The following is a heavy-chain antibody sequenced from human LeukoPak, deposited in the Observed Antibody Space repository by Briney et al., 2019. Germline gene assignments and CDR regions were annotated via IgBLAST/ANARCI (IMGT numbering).Heavy chain of an antibody. CDR2: INTNTGNP. J-gene: IGHJ6*03. CDR3: ARGVTNYYYYYMDV. Sequence: ASVKVSCKASGYTFTSYAMNWVRQAPGQGLEWMGWINTNTGNPTYAQGFTGRFVFSLDTSVSTAYLQISSLKAEDTAVYYCARGVTNYYYYYMDVWGKGTTVTVSS. V-gene: IGHV7-4-1*02. D-gene: IGHD4-17*01. CDR1: GYTFTSYA.